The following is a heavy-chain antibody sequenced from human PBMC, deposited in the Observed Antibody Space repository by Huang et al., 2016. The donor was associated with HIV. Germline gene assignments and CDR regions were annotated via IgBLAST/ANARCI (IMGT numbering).Heavy chain of an antibody. Sequence: QITLKESGPTLVRPTQTLTLTCRFSGFSLIPAGVGVGGLRQPPGRALEWIALVYWNCDTRYSPTLDNRLTITRDTSEDQVIRTMTNMDPVDTATYYCAHMGSYHVVPGSLDYFDFWGQGTLVTVSS. V-gene: IGHV2-5*01. CDR2: VYWNCDT. CDR3: AHMGSYHVVPGSLDYFDF. CDR1: GFSLIPAGVG. D-gene: IGHD2-21*01. J-gene: IGHJ4*02.